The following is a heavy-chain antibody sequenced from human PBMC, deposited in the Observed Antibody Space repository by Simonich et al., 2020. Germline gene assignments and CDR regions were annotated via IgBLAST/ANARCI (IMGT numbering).Heavy chain of an antibody. Sequence: EVQLVESGGGLVQPGGSLRLSCAASGFTFSSYEMNWVRQTQGKGLEWIAYISSSGSTIYYAEAVKGLFTISRDNAKNSLYLQMNSLRAEDTAVYYCARDFRLQLVEIGTYYYYGMDVWGQGTTVTVSS. D-gene: IGHD6-6*01. V-gene: IGHV3-48*03. CDR1: GFTFSSYE. CDR3: ARDFRLQLVEIGTYYYYGMDV. J-gene: IGHJ6*02. CDR2: ISSSGSTI.